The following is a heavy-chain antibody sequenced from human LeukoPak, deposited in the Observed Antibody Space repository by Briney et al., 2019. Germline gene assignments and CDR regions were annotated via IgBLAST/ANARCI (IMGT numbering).Heavy chain of an antibody. J-gene: IGHJ4*02. CDR3: ARVPYSGTYYVDS. CDR2: VYHSGST. V-gene: IGHV4-38-2*02. Sequence: KPSETLSLTCTVSGYSISSGYYWGWIRQPPGRGLEWLGSVYHSGSTYYTPSLSSRVTISVDTSKNQFSLKLSSVTAADTAVYYCARVPYSGTYYVDSWGQGTLVTVSS. CDR1: GYSISSGYY. D-gene: IGHD1-26*01.